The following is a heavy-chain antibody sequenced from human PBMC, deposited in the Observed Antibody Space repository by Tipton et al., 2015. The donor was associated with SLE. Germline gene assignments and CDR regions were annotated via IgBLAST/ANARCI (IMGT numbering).Heavy chain of an antibody. J-gene: IGHJ6*03. D-gene: IGHD4-11*01. Sequence: TLSLTCAVSGYSISSGYSWGWIRQPLPGKGLEWIGSIYFAGSNQYNPSLKSRVTVSLDTSKNQFSLGLTSVTAADTAVYYCARLPNSIYSHYYYHMDVWGKGTTVTVSS. CDR2: IYFAGSN. CDR3: ARLPNSIYSHYYYHMDV. CDR1: GYSISSGYS. V-gene: IGHV4-38-2*01.